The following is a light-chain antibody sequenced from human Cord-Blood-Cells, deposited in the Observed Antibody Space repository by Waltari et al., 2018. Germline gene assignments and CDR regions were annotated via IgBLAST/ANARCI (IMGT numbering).Light chain of an antibody. V-gene: IGKV2-28*01. CDR1: QSLLHSNGYNY. CDR3: MQALQTQVT. J-gene: IGKJ3*01. Sequence: IVMPQSPLSLPVTPGEPASISCSSSQSLLHSNGYNYLDWYLQKPGQPPQLLIYLGSNRASGVPDRFSGSGSGTDFTLKISRVEAEDVGVYYCMQALQTQVTFGPGTKVDIK. CDR2: LGS.